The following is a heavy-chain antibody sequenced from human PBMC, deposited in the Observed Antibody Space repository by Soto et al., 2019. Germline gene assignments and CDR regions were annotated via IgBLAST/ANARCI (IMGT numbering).Heavy chain of an antibody. CDR2: ISYDGSIK. CDR1: GFTFSSYA. V-gene: IGHV3-30-3*01. J-gene: IGHJ4*02. D-gene: IGHD6-19*01. CDR3: ARAEAVAGVYCFDY. Sequence: QVQLVESGGGVVQPGRSLRLSCAASGFTFSSYAMHWVRQAPGKGLEWVAVISYDGSIKYYADSLKGRFTISRDNSKNTLYLQMNSLRADDTAVYYCARAEAVAGVYCFDYWGQGTLVTVSS.